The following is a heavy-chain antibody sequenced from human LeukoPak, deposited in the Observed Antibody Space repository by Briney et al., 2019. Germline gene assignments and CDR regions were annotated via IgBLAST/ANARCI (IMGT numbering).Heavy chain of an antibody. Sequence: ASAKVSCKASGYTFTSYAMHWVRQAPGQRLEWMGWINAGNGNTKYSQKFQGRVTITRDTSASTAYMELSSLRSEDTAVYYCARPISYYYDSSGYLAWGQGTLVTVSS. CDR2: INAGNGNT. D-gene: IGHD3-22*01. CDR3: ARPISYYYDSSGYLA. V-gene: IGHV1-3*01. J-gene: IGHJ5*02. CDR1: GYTFTSYA.